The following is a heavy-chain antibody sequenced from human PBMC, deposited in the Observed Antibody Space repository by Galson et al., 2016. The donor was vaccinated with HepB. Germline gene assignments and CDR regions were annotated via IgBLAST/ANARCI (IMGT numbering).Heavy chain of an antibody. V-gene: IGHV3-33*01. D-gene: IGHD4-17*01. CDR1: GFTFSNYG. CDR3: ASRRGEFDY. CDR2: IWYDGSTK. J-gene: IGHJ4*02. Sequence: SLRLSCAASGFTFSNYGMHWVRQVPGKGLEWLAGIWYDGSTKNYADSVSGRFTISRDNPRNTLYLQMNSLRAEDTAVYYCASRRGEFDYWGQGTLVTVSS.